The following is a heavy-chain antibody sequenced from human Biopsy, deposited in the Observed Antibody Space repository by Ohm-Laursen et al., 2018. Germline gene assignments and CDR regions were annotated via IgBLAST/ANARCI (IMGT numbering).Heavy chain of an antibody. J-gene: IGHJ4*03. CDR2: IDPDGGRT. CDR1: GYTFTDYS. CDR3: VREGLDCAGGTCYSGPLDL. V-gene: IGHV1-2*02. D-gene: IGHD2-15*01. Sequence: SSVKVSCKASGYTFTDYSLHWVRQAPGQGLEWMGWIDPDGGRTSFGQNFQGRVTMTSDTSTGTAYLELTRLRSDDTAVYYCVREGLDCAGGTCYSGPLDLWGQGTLITVSS.